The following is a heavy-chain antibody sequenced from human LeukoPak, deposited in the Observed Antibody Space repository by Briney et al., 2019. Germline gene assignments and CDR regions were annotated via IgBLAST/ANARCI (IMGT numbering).Heavy chain of an antibody. D-gene: IGHD3-9*01. V-gene: IGHV5-51*01. Sequence: GESLKISCKGFGYSFTSYWVGWVRPMPGKGLEWMGIIYPGDSDTRYSPSFQGQVTMSADKSISTAYLQWSSLKASDTAMYYCARQPVYYDILTGRKSSFDYWGQGTPVTVSS. J-gene: IGHJ4*02. CDR3: ARQPVYYDILTGRKSSFDY. CDR2: IYPGDSDT. CDR1: GYSFTSYW.